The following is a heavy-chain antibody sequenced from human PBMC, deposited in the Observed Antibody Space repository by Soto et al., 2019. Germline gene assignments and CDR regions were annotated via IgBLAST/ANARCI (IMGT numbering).Heavy chain of an antibody. J-gene: IGHJ6*02. V-gene: IGHV3-30*18. CDR2: ISYDGNYI. D-gene: IGHD3-16*01. CDR1: GFDFSSYA. CDR3: ANGILSSTIGPYAMDV. Sequence: QVQLVESGGGVVQPGASLRLSCEASGFDFSSYAMHWVRQAPGKGLEWVGGISYDGNYIYYADSVKGRFTISRDNSKNTLYVQVNSLRPEDTAVYYCANGILSSTIGPYAMDVWGQGTTVTVSS.